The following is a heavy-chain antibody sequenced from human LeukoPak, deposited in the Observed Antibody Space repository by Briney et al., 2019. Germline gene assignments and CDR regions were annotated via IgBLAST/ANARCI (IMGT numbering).Heavy chain of an antibody. J-gene: IGHJ4*02. CDR3: ARPATIFGVVNNLDY. CDR2: IIPIFGTA. CDR1: GGTFSSYA. V-gene: IGHV1-69*13. Sequence: SVKVSCKASGGTFSSYAISWVGQAPGQGLEWMGGIIPIFGTANYAQKFQGRVTITADESTSTAYMELSSLRSEDTAVYYCARPATIFGVVNNLDYWGQGTLVTVSS. D-gene: IGHD3-3*01.